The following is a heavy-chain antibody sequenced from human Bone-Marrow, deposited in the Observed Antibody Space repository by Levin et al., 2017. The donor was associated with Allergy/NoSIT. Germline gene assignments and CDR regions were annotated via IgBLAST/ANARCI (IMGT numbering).Heavy chain of an antibody. J-gene: IGHJ6*02. V-gene: IGHV5-51*01. CDR1: GYTFTNYW. CDR2: FYPGDSET. CDR3: ARNGGFCSGGSCYGGNYYYDMDV. D-gene: IGHD2-15*01. Sequence: GESLKISCKGSGYTFTNYWIAWVRQIPGKGLEWMGSFYPGDSETRDNPSFQGQVPISADKSITTAYLQWGTLKASDTAIYYWARNGGFCSGGSCYGGNYYYDMDVWGQGTTVIVS.